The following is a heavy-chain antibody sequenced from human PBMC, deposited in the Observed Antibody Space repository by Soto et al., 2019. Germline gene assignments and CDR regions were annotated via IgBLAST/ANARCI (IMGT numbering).Heavy chain of an antibody. CDR1: GFTFSNYA. J-gene: IGHJ5*02. D-gene: IGHD1-26*01. CDR3: ARDQTGSYPYNWFDP. Sequence: QVQLVESGGGVVQPGRSLSLSCAASGFTFSNYAIHWVRQAPGKGLEWVSVIWSDGSNKYYTDSVKGRFTISRDNSKTTVHLQMNSLRAEDTAVYYCARDQTGSYPYNWFDPWGKGTLVTVSS. CDR2: IWSDGSNK. V-gene: IGHV3-33*01.